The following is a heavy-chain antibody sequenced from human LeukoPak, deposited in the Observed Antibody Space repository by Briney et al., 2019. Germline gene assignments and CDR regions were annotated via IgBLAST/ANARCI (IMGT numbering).Heavy chain of an antibody. J-gene: IGHJ4*02. Sequence: GGSLRLSCAASGFTFSSYEMNWVRQAPGKGLEWVSYISSGSTIYYADSVKGRFTISRDNAKNSLYLQMNSLRAEDTALYYCARGPKYYDSSGYLLDYWGQGTLVTVSS. CDR2: ISSGSTI. CDR1: GFTFSSYE. V-gene: IGHV3-48*03. CDR3: ARGPKYYDSSGYLLDY. D-gene: IGHD3-22*01.